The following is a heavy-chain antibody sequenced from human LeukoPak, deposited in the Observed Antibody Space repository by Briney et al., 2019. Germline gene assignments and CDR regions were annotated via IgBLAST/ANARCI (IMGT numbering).Heavy chain of an antibody. CDR2: IWYDGSNK. V-gene: IGHV3-30*02. CDR1: GFTFSSYG. J-gene: IGHJ4*02. D-gene: IGHD2-15*01. CDR3: AKDGSIGAAEYYFDS. Sequence: PGGSLRLSCAASGFTFSSYGMHWVRQAPGKGLEWVAVIWYDGSNKYYADSVKGRFTISRDNSKNTLFLQMDSLRAEDTAVYYCAKDGSIGAAEYYFDSWGQGTLVAVSS.